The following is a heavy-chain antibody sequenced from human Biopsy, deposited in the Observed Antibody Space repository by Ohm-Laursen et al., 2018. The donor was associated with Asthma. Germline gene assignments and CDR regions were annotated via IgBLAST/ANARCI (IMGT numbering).Heavy chain of an antibody. CDR3: AKEGMAGTHIED. J-gene: IGHJ4*02. D-gene: IGHD6-19*01. CDR1: RFTYE. Sequence: SLRLSCAASRFTYEMHCVRQAPGKGLEWVAVISYDGSSISYADSVKGRFTISRDNSKNTLSLQMNHLKAEDTAVYYGAKEGMAGTHIEDWGQGTLVTVSS. CDR2: ISYDGSSI. V-gene: IGHV3-30-3*01.